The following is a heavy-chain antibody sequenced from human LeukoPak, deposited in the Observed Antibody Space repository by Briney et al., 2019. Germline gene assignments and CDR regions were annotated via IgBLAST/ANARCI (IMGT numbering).Heavy chain of an antibody. D-gene: IGHD2-2*02. CDR2: IYYSGST. V-gene: IGHV4-59*01. J-gene: IGHJ3*02. CDR1: GGSISSYY. Sequence: SETLSLTCTASGGSISSYYWSWIRQPPGKGLEWIGYIYYSGSTNYNPSLKSRVTISVDTSKNQFSLKLSSVTAADTAVYYCASYRGDAFDIWGQGTMVTVSS. CDR3: ASYRGDAFDI.